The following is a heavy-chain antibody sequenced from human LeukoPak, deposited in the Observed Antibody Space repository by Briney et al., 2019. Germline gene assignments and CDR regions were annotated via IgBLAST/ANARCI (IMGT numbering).Heavy chain of an antibody. D-gene: IGHD6-19*01. J-gene: IGHJ4*02. CDR1: GFTFSSHW. CDR3: ARGSGWYGGDY. V-gene: IGHV3-7*01. CDR2: IKQDGSEK. Sequence: GGSLRLSCAASGFTFSSHWMSWVRQAPGKGLEWVANIKQDGSEKYYVDSVKGRITISRDNAKNSLYLQMNSLRAEDTAVYYCARGSGWYGGDYWGQGTLVTVSS.